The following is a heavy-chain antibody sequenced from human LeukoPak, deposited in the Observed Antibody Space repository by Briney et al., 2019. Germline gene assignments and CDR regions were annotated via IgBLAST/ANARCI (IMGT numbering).Heavy chain of an antibody. V-gene: IGHV4-39*01. D-gene: IGHD4-17*01. J-gene: IGHJ4*02. CDR3: ARGAGDYALTTLDY. CDR1: GGSISSSSYY. Sequence: SETLSLTCTVSGGSISSSSYYWGRIRQPPGKGLEWIGSIYYSGSAYYNPSLKSRVTISVDTSKNQFSLRMSSVTAADTAVYYCARGAGDYALTTLDYWGQGALVTVSS. CDR2: IYYSGSA.